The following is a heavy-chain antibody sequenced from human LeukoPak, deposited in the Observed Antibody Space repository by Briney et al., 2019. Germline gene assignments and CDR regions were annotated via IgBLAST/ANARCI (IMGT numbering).Heavy chain of an antibody. D-gene: IGHD1-26*01. J-gene: IGHJ4*02. V-gene: IGHV4-59*08. CDR1: GGSISSYY. CDR2: IYYSGST. CDR3: ARLGGRGSYYEGVFDY. Sequence: PSETLSLTCTVSGGSISSYYWSWIRQPPGKGLEWIGYIYYSGSTNYNPSLKSRATISLDTSKNQFSLKLSSVTAADTAVYYCARLGGRGSYYEGVFDYWGQGTLVTVSS.